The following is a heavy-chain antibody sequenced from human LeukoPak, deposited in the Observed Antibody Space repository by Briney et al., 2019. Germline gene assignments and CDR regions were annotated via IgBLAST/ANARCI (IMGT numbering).Heavy chain of an antibody. CDR2: ISGSGGSA. V-gene: IGHV3-23*01. CDR1: GFTFSSYA. J-gene: IGHJ4*02. CDR3: AKGGDILTGYLDY. D-gene: IGHD3-9*01. Sequence: GGSLRLSCAASGFTFSSYAMSWVRQAPGKGLEWVSAISGSGGSAYYADSVKGRFTISRDNSKNTLYLQMNSLRAEDTAVYYCAKGGDILTGYLDYWGQGTLVTVSS.